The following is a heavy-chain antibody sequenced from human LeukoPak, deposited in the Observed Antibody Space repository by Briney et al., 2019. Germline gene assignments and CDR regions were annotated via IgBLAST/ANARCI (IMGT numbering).Heavy chain of an antibody. D-gene: IGHD6-13*01. J-gene: IGHJ1*01. Sequence: GGSLRLSCAASGFTFSSYWMSWVRQAPGKRLEWVANIKQDGSEKYYVDSVKGRFTISRDNAKNSLYLQMNSLRAEDTAVYYCARGPGYSSSWFEYFQHWGQGTLVTVSS. CDR2: IKQDGSEK. CDR3: ARGPGYSSSWFEYFQH. CDR1: GFTFSSYW. V-gene: IGHV3-7*01.